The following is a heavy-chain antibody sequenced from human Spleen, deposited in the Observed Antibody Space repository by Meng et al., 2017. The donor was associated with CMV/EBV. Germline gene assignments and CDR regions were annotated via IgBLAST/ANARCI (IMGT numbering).Heavy chain of an antibody. CDR3: ARAGGVGIIVPTAIRR. CDR1: GYTFTGYY. CDR2: INPNSGGT. V-gene: IGHV1-2*02. D-gene: IGHD2-2*02. Sequence: ASVKVSCKASGYTFTGYYMHWVRQAPGQGLEWMGWINPNSGGTNYAQKFQGRVTMTRDTTISTTYMELRSLRSDDTAVYYCARAGGVGIIVPTAIRRWGQGTLVTVSS. J-gene: IGHJ4*02.